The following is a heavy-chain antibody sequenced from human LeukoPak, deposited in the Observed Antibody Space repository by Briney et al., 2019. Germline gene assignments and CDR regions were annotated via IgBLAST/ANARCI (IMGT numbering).Heavy chain of an antibody. D-gene: IGHD4-23*01. CDR3: ARGGSYGGYHSY. J-gene: IGHJ4*02. CDR2: ISGRDGST. V-gene: IGHV3-23*01. Sequence: GGSLRLSCAASGFSFSNYAMSWVRQAPGKGLEWVSAISGRDGSTYYAGSVKGRFTISRDNSKNTLYLQMNSLRAEDTALYYCARGGSYGGYHSYWGQGTLVTVSS. CDR1: GFSFSNYA.